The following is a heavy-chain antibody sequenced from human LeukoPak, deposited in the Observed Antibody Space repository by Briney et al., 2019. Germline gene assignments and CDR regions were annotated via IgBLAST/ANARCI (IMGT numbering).Heavy chain of an antibody. CDR1: GYTFTSYD. Sequence: ASVKVSCKASGYTFTSYDINWVRQATGQGLEWMGWMNPNSGNTGYAQKFQGRVTRTRNTSISTAYMELSSLRSEDTAVYYCARGSVLLWFGELFLTARSKYYYYYGMDVWGQGTTVTVSS. CDR2: MNPNSGNT. CDR3: ARGSVLLWFGELFLTARSKYYYYYGMDV. D-gene: IGHD3-10*01. V-gene: IGHV1-8*01. J-gene: IGHJ6*02.